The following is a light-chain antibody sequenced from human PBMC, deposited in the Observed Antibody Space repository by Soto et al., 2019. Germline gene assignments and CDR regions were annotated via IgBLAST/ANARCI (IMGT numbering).Light chain of an antibody. J-gene: IGLJ1*01. Sequence: QSALTQPASVSGSPGQSITISCTGTSSDIGDYDYVSWYQHLPGKAPKLLIFDVTHRPSGVSDRFSGSKSGNTASLTISGVRPEDEADYFCTSYTGSNTLEVFGPGTKLTVL. CDR1: SSDIGDYDY. CDR2: DVT. CDR3: TSYTGSNTLEV. V-gene: IGLV2-14*01.